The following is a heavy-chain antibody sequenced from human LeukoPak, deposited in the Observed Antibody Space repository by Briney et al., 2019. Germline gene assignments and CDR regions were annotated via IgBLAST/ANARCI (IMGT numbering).Heavy chain of an antibody. CDR1: GYTFTSYG. J-gene: IGHJ4*02. CDR2: ISAYNGNT. CDR3: ARVLEWELLGPFDY. V-gene: IGHV1-18*01. Sequence: GASVKVSCKASGYTFTSYGISWVRQAPGQGLEWRGWISAYNGNTNYAQKLQGRVTMTTDTSTSTAYMELRSLRSDDTAVYYCARVLEWELLGPFDYWGQGTLVTVSS. D-gene: IGHD1-26*01.